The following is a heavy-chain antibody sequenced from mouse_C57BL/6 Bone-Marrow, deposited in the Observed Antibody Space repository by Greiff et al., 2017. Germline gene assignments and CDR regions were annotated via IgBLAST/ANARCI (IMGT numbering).Heavy chain of an antibody. J-gene: IGHJ1*03. CDR2: IYPGSGST. CDR1: GYTFTSYW. Sequence: QVQLQQPGAELVKPGASVKMSCKASGYTFTSYWITWVKQRPGQGLEWIGDIYPGSGSTNYTEKFKSKATLTVDTSSSTAYMQLSSLTSEDSAVYYCARGHYDGSSYAWYFDVWGTGTTVTVSS. D-gene: IGHD1-1*01. CDR3: ARGHYDGSSYAWYFDV. V-gene: IGHV1-55*01.